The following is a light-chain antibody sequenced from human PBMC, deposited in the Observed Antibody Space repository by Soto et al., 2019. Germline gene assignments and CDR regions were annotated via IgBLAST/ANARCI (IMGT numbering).Light chain of an antibody. CDR2: AAS. J-gene: IGKJ4*01. Sequence: DIQMTQSPSSLSASVGDRVTITCRASRIISSYLNWYQQKPGKAPKVLIYAASSLHSGVPSRFSGSGSGTDFTLTISSLQPEDFATYYCQQSYSTPLTVGGGTKVEIK. V-gene: IGKV1-39*01. CDR3: QQSYSTPLT. CDR1: RIISSY.